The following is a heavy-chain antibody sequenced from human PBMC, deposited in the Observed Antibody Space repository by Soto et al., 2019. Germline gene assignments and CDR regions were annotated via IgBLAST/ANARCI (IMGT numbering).Heavy chain of an antibody. Sequence: QVQLVQSGAEVKKPGASVKVSCKASGYTFTGYFMPWVRQAPGQGLEWMGWINSNSGATKYAQKFQGRVTLSRDTSISTAYMELSGLRSDDTAVYYCARGGGTILAPLPWGQGTLVTVSS. CDR2: INSNSGAT. CDR1: GYTFTGYF. CDR3: ARGGGTILAPLP. J-gene: IGHJ5*02. V-gene: IGHV1-2*02. D-gene: IGHD3-3*01.